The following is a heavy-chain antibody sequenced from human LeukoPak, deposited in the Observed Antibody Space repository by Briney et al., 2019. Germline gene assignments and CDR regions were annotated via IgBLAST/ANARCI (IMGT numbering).Heavy chain of an antibody. Sequence: SGTLSLTCAVSGASISSINWLNWVRQPPGKGLEWIGQMYHSGSTNYNPSLKSRVTISVDKSKNHFSLKLSSVTAADTAVYYCASVKHPYESTADYWGQGTLVTVSS. J-gene: IGHJ4*02. CDR2: MYHSGST. CDR3: ASVKHPYESTADY. D-gene: IGHD5/OR15-5a*01. V-gene: IGHV4-4*02. CDR1: GASISSINW.